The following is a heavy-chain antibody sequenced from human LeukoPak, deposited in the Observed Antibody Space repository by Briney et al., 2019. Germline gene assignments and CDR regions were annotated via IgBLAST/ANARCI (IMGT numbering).Heavy chain of an antibody. CDR3: ARDLYSGHEGNAFDI. Sequence: GASVKVSCKASGGTFSSYAISWVRQAPGQGLEWMGRIIPILGIANYAQKFQGRVTITADKSTSTAYMELSSLRSEDTAVYYCARDLYSGHEGNAFDIWGQGTMVTVSS. CDR2: IIPILGIA. CDR1: GGTFSSYA. J-gene: IGHJ3*02. D-gene: IGHD5-12*01. V-gene: IGHV1-69*04.